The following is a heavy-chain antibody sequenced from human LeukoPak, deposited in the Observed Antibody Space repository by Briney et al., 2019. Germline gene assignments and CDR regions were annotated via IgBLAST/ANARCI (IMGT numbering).Heavy chain of an antibody. CDR1: GLSRGTVGMR. V-gene: IGHV2-70*04. CDR2: IDWDDDK. Sequence: SGPTLVGSTQPLTLTCTFSGLSRGTVGMRVSWIRQPPGKALEWLALIDWDDDKFYNTSLKTRLSISKDTSKNQVVLTMTNMDPVDTATYYCARIPPYSSGWYYFDYWGQGILVTVSS. J-gene: IGHJ4*02. CDR3: ARIPPYSSGWYYFDY. D-gene: IGHD6-19*01.